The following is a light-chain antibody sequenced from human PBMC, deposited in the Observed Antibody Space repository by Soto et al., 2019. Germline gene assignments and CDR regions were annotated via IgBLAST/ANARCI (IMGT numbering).Light chain of an antibody. J-gene: IGKJ4*01. V-gene: IGKV1-17*01. CDR2: AVS. CDR1: QGIRRD. CDR3: LQHNRYPLT. Sequence: DIQMTQSPSSLSAPVGGRVTITCRASQGIRRDLGWYQQKPGKAPTRLIYAVSSLHSGVPSRFSGSGSGTEFTLTIRSLQPEDSATYYCLQHNRYPLTFGGGTKVEIK.